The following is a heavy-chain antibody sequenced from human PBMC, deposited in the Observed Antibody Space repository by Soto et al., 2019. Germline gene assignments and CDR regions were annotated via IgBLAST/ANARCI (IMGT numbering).Heavy chain of an antibody. CDR3: ARVLATKGPNWFDP. CDR2: IYYSGST. Sequence: SETLSLTCTVSGGSISSGGYYWSWVRQHPGKGLEWIGYIYYSGSTYYNPSLKSRVTISVDMSKNQFSLKLSSVTAADTAVYYCARVLATKGPNWFDPWGQGTLVTVSS. CDR1: GGSISSGGYY. V-gene: IGHV4-31*03. D-gene: IGHD5-12*01. J-gene: IGHJ5*02.